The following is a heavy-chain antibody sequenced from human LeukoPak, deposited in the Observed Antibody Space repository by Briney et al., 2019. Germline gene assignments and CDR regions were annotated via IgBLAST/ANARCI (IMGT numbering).Heavy chain of an antibody. CDR3: ARDRMVAERVTTWFDP. D-gene: IGHD2-15*01. V-gene: IGHV3-30*03. CDR1: GFTFSNFG. Sequence: PGRSLRLSCAASGFTFSNFGMHWVRHAPGKGLEWVAVISYDGSNKYYADSVKGRFTISRDNSKNTLYLQMNSLRAEETAVYYCARDRMVAERVTTWFDPWGQGTLVTVSS. CDR2: ISYDGSNK. J-gene: IGHJ5*02.